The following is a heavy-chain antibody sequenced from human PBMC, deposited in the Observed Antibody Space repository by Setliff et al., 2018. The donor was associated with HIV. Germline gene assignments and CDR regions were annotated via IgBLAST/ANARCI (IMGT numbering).Heavy chain of an antibody. V-gene: IGHV4-38-2*01. CDR3: ARGNYDILTGRAIYYYYYMDV. Sequence: LSLTCAVSGYSISSGYYWGWIRQPPGKGLEWVGSIYHSGTTYYNPSLKSRVTISVDTSKNQFSLKLSSVTAADTAVYYCARGNYDILTGRAIYYYYYMDVWGKGTTVTVSS. J-gene: IGHJ6*03. CDR2: IYHSGTT. D-gene: IGHD3-9*01. CDR1: GYSISSGYY.